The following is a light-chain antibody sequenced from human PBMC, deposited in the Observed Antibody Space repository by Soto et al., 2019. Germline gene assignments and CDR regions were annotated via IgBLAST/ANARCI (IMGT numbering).Light chain of an antibody. V-gene: IGKV3-20*01. Sequence: ESVLTQSPGTLSLSPGARATLSCRASQSVSSSYLAWYQQKPGQAPRLLIYGTSTRATGIPDRFSGSGYGTDFTLSINRLEPEDFAVYYCQQYGSSLSTFGQGTKVDI. CDR3: QQYGSSLST. CDR2: GTS. CDR1: QSVSSSY. J-gene: IGKJ1*01.